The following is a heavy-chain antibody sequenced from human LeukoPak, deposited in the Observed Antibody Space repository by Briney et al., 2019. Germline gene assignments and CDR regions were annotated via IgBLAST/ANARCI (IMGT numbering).Heavy chain of an antibody. Sequence: PSETLSLTCTVSGGSISSSSYYWGWIRQAPGKGPEWISFIGSSSTHTNYADSVKGRFTISRDNAKNSLFLQMNSLRDEDTAVYYCARDDRFDGSGHYTAFDVWGQGTMVTVSS. J-gene: IGHJ3*01. CDR3: ARDDRFDGSGHYTAFDV. D-gene: IGHD3-22*01. CDR1: GGSISSSSYY. V-gene: IGHV3-11*05. CDR2: IGSSSTHT.